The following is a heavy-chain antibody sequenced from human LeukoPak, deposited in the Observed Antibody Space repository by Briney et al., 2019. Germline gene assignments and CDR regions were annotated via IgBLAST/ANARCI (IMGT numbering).Heavy chain of an antibody. Sequence: GGSLRLSCAASGFTFSSYAMHWVRQAPGKGLEWVAVISYDGSNKYYADSVKGRFTISRDNSKNTLYLQMNSLRAEDTAVYYCARDIPGGSNWYDYWGQGTLVTVSS. J-gene: IGHJ4*02. CDR3: ARDIPGGSNWYDY. CDR2: ISYDGSNK. CDR1: GFTFSSYA. D-gene: IGHD6-13*01. V-gene: IGHV3-30-3*01.